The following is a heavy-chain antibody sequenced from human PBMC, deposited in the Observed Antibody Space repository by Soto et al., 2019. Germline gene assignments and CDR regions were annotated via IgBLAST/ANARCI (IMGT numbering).Heavy chain of an antibody. J-gene: IGHJ6*02. CDR3: ARAGLELRPYYYGMDV. CDR1: AGSISSGRSS. V-gene: IGHV4-30-2*01. Sequence: TLSVTCPDSAGSISSGRSSWSSIRQPPGKGPEWIGYIYYSGSTYYNPSLKSRVTISVDRSKNQFSRKLSSVTAADTAVYYCARAGLELRPYYYGMDVWGQGTTVAVSS. CDR2: IYYSGST. D-gene: IGHD1-7*01.